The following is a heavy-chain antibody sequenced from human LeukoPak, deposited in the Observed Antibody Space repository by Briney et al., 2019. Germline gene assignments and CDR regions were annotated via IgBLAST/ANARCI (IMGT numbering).Heavy chain of an antibody. CDR2: ISAHNGNT. J-gene: IGHJ5*02. CDR3: ARDRKPYYDFWSGYDHWFDP. Sequence: ASVKVSCKASGYTFTSYGISWVRQAPGQGLEWMGWISAHNGNTNYAQKLQGRVTMTTDTSTSTAYMELRSLRSDDTAVYYCARDRKPYYDFWSGYDHWFDPWGQGTLVTVSS. V-gene: IGHV1-18*01. D-gene: IGHD3-3*01. CDR1: GYTFTSYG.